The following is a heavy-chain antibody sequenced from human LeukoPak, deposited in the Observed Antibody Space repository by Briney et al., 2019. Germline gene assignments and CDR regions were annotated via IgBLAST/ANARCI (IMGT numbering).Heavy chain of an antibody. J-gene: IGHJ5*02. CDR1: GFTFSSYV. CDR3: ARAFMNHDFWRPPFGP. Sequence: GGSLRLSCAASGFTFSSYVMHWVRQAPVKGLEWAAVISHDGSDAYYADSVKGRFTISRDNSKNTLYLQMNSLRADDTALYYCARAFMNHDFWRPPFGPWGQGTLVTVSS. V-gene: IGHV3-30-3*01. CDR2: ISHDGSDA. D-gene: IGHD3-3*01.